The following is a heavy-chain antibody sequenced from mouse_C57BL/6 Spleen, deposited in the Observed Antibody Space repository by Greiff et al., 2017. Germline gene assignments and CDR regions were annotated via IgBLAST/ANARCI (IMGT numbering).Heavy chain of an antibody. V-gene: IGHV1-52*01. CDR3: AGDGYYNTRFAY. Sequence: QVQLKQPGAELVRPGSSVKLSCKASGYTFTSYWMHWVKQRPIQGLEWIGNIDPSDSETHYNQKFKDKATLTVDKSSSTAYMQLSSLTSEDSAVYYCAGDGYYNTRFAYWGQGTLVTVSA. D-gene: IGHD2-3*01. CDR1: GYTFTSYW. J-gene: IGHJ3*01. CDR2: IDPSDSET.